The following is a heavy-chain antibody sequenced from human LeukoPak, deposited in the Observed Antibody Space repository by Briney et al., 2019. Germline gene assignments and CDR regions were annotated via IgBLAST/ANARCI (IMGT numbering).Heavy chain of an antibody. J-gene: IGHJ4*02. CDR3: ARANYYGSGKKDLDY. V-gene: IGHV1-8*01. CDR1: GYTFTTYD. CDR2: MNPNSGNT. D-gene: IGHD3-10*01. Sequence: ASVKVSCKASGYTFTTYDINWVRQATGQGLEWMGWMNPNSGNTGYAQKFQGRVTMTRNTSMSTAYMELNSLRSEDTAVYYYARANYYGSGKKDLDYWGQGTLVTVSS.